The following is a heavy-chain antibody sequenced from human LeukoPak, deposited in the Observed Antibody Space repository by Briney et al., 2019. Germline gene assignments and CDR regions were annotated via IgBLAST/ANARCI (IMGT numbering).Heavy chain of an antibody. CDR3: ARGRAVAGPSRIKYYYYGMDV. CDR1: GGSFSGYY. D-gene: IGHD6-19*01. Sequence: SETLSLTCAVYGGSFSGYYWSWIRQPPGKGLEWIGEINHSGSTNDNPSLKSRVTISVDTSKNQFSLKLSSVTAADTAVYYCARGRAVAGPSRIKYYYYGMDVWGQGTTVTVSS. CDR2: INHSGST. V-gene: IGHV4-34*01. J-gene: IGHJ6*02.